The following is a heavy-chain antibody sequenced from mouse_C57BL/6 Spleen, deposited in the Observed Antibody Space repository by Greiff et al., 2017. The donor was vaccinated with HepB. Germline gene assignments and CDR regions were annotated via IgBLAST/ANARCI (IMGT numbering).Heavy chain of an antibody. V-gene: IGHV1-55*01. CDR3: ARMGTEDYFDY. CDR2: IYPGSGST. D-gene: IGHD3-3*01. J-gene: IGHJ2*01. CDR1: GYTFTSYW. Sequence: VQLQQSGAELVKPGASVKMSCKASGYTFTSYWITWVKQRPGQGLEWIGDIYPGSGSTNYNEKFKSKATLTVATSSSKAYMQLSSLTSEDSAVYYCARMGTEDYFDYWGQGTTLTVSS.